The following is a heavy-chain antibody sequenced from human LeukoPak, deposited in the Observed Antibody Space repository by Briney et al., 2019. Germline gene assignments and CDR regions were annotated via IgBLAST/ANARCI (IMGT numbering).Heavy chain of an antibody. CDR1: GFTFSSYR. V-gene: IGHV3-7*01. CDR3: ARALRSGGSCYNY. D-gene: IGHD2-15*01. Sequence: PGGSLRLSCAASGFTFSSYRMSWVRQAPGKGLEWVANIKQDGSEKYYVDSVKGRFTISRDNAKNSLYLQMNSLRAEDTAVYYCARALRSGGSCYNYWGQGTLVTVSS. CDR2: IKQDGSEK. J-gene: IGHJ4*02.